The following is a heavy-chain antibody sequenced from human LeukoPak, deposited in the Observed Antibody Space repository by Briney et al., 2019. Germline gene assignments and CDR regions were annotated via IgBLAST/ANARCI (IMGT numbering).Heavy chain of an antibody. Sequence: GRSLRLSCAASGFTFSSYGMHWVRQAPGKGLEWVAVISYDGSNKYYADSVKGRFTISRDNSKNTLYLQMNSLRAEDTAVYYCAKDILTVKDYYDSRGYFDYWGQGTLVTVSS. CDR2: ISYDGSNK. D-gene: IGHD3-22*01. CDR3: AKDILTVKDYYDSRGYFDY. J-gene: IGHJ4*02. CDR1: GFTFSSYG. V-gene: IGHV3-30*18.